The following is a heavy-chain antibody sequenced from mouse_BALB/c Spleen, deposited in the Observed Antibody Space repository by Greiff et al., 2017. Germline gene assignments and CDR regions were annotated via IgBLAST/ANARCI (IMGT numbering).Heavy chain of an antibody. Sequence: QVQLKQSGAELMKPGASVKISCKATGYTFSSYWIEWVKQRPGHGLEWIGEILPGSGSTNYNEKFKGKATFTADTSSNTAYMQLSSLTSEDSAVYYCARSTYYYGSSYPYYWGQGTTLTVSS. V-gene: IGHV1-9*01. CDR1: GYTFSSYW. CDR2: ILPGSGST. J-gene: IGHJ2*01. CDR3: ARSTYYYGSSYPYY. D-gene: IGHD1-1*01.